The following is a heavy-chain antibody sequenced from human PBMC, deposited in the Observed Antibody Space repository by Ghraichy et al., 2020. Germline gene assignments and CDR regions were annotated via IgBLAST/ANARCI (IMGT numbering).Heavy chain of an antibody. CDR2: IKQDGSEK. V-gene: IGHV3-7*01. CDR1: GFTFSNYW. Sequence: GGSLRLSCAASGFTFSNYWMTWVRQAPGKGLEWVANIKQDGSEKYYVDSLKGRFTISRDNAKNSLYLQINSLRAEDTALYYCARTAPHVVQGVIPDYWGQGTLVTVSS. D-gene: IGHD3-10*01. CDR3: ARTAPHVVQGVIPDY. J-gene: IGHJ4*02.